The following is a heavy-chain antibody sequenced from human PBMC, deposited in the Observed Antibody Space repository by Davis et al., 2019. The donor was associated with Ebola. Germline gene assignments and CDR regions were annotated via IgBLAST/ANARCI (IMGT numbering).Heavy chain of an antibody. CDR3: ARDLTGTYDFDY. CDR1: GYTFSNYA. CDR2: INAGNGNT. D-gene: IGHD3-9*01. Sequence: ASVKVSCKASGYTFSNYAIHWVRQAPGQRLEWMGWINAGNGNTNYAQKLQGRVTMTTDTSTSTAYMELRSLRSDDTAVYYCARDLTGTYDFDYWGQGTLVTVSS. V-gene: IGHV1-3*01. J-gene: IGHJ4*02.